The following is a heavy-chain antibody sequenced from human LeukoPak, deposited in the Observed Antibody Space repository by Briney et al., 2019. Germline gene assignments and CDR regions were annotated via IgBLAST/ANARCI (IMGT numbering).Heavy chain of an antibody. Sequence: PGGSLRLSCAASGFTFSSYGMHWVRQAPGKGLEWVAVISYDGSNKYYADSVKGRFTISRDNSKNTLYLQMNSLRAEDTAVYYCARFLRLSWFDPWGQGTLVTVSS. CDR3: ARFLRLSWFDP. V-gene: IGHV3-30*03. CDR2: ISYDGSNK. CDR1: GFTFSSYG. D-gene: IGHD3-3*01. J-gene: IGHJ5*02.